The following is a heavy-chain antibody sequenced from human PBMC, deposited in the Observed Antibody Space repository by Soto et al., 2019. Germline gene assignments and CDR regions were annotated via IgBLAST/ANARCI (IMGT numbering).Heavy chain of an antibody. Sequence: QVQLVESGGGFVKPGGSLRLSCAASGFAFNDYYMSWIRQAPGGGLEWVSYISTTSGYKNYADSVKGRFSISRDNAKNSLYLQMNSLRAEDTAVYYCARAPHFTYYYDSSGYYFDSCGQGTLFTVSS. CDR1: GFAFNDYY. J-gene: IGHJ4*02. CDR2: ISTTSGYK. CDR3: ARAPHFTYYYDSSGYYFDS. D-gene: IGHD3-22*01. V-gene: IGHV3-11*06.